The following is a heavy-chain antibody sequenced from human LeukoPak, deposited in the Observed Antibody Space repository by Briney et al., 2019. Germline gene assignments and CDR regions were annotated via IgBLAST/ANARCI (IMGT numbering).Heavy chain of an antibody. CDR2: IFPGDSDT. CDR3: ARLVSSRYQWFDA. D-gene: IGHD6-19*01. CDR1: EYSFISYW. Sequence: GGSLRLSGQDSEYSFISYWIGWVRQKPGKGRDWMGIIFPGDSDTRYSPSFQGQVVISVDRSANTAYLEWTGLKTSDTSAYCCARLVSSRYQWFDAWGQGTLVTVSS. V-gene: IGHV5-51*01. J-gene: IGHJ5*02.